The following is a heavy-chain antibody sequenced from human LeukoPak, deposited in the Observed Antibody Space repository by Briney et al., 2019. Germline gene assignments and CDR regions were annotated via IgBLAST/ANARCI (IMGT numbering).Heavy chain of an antibody. CDR3: ARGWGEKGRCRGGTCNNPQFDY. V-gene: IGHV3-7*01. Sequence: GGSLRLSCAASGFKFRYYWMTWARQAPGKGLEWLANIKESGSEKYYVDSVKGRFTISRDNADNLVYLQMNSLRVDDTAVYYCARGWGEKGRCRGGTCNNPQFDYWGQGILVTVSS. J-gene: IGHJ4*02. CDR1: GFKFRYYW. D-gene: IGHD2-15*01. CDR2: IKESGSEK.